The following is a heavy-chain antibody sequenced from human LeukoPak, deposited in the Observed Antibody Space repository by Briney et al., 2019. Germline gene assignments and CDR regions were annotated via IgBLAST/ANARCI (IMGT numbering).Heavy chain of an antibody. V-gene: IGHV3-23*01. J-gene: IGHJ6*02. Sequence: GGSLRLSCAASGFTFSSYAMSWVRQAPGKGLEWASGISGSGGSTYYADSVRGRFTISRDNSKNTLYLQMNSLRAEDTAVYYCAKGVGYGGYPYYYYYGMDVWGQGTTVTVSS. D-gene: IGHD5-12*01. CDR2: ISGSGGST. CDR1: GFTFSSYA. CDR3: AKGVGYGGYPYYYYYGMDV.